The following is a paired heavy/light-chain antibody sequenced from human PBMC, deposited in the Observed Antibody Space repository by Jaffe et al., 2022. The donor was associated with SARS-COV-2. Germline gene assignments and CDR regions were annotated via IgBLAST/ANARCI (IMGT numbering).Heavy chain of an antibody. D-gene: IGHD6-19*01. Sequence: QVQLVESGGGLVKPGGSLRLSCAASGFTFSDYYMSWIRQAPGKGLEWVSYISSSGSTIYYADSVKGRFTISRDNAKNSLYLQMNSLRAEDTAVYYCARELLGSGWYNPYYYYGMDVWGQGTTVTVSS. CDR2: ISSSGSTI. V-gene: IGHV3-11*01. CDR3: ARELLGSGWYNPYYYYGMDV. J-gene: IGHJ6*02. CDR1: GFTFSDYY.
Light chain of an antibody. CDR2: EGS. CDR3: CSYAGSSTSKV. Sequence: QSALTQPASVSGSPGQSITISCTGTSSDVGSYNLVSWYQQHPGKAPKLMIYEGSKRPSGVSNRFSGSKSGNTASLTISGLQAEDEADYYCCSYAGSSTSKVFGGGTKLTVL. V-gene: IGLV2-23*01. CDR1: SSDVGSYNL. J-gene: IGLJ2*01.